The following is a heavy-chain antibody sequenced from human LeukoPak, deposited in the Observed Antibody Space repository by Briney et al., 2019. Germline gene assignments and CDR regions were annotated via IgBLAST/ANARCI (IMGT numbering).Heavy chain of an antibody. J-gene: IGHJ6*03. V-gene: IGHV4-4*07. D-gene: IGHD4-23*01. CDR1: GGSISSYY. CDR3: ARGYGGRTMHYYYMDV. Sequence: NASETLSLTCTVSGGSISSYYWSWIRQPAGKGLEWIGRIYTSGSNNYNPSLKSRVTMSVDTSKNQFSLKLSSVTAADTAVYYCARGYGGRTMHYYYMDVWGKGTTVTVSS. CDR2: IYTSGSN.